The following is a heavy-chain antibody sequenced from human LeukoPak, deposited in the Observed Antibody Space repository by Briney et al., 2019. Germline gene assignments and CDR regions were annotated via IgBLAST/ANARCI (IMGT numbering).Heavy chain of an antibody. CDR2: IWYDGSNK. CDR1: GFTFSSYG. J-gene: IGHJ6*02. V-gene: IGHV3-33*01. D-gene: IGHD6-6*01. Sequence: GGSLRLSCAASGFTFSSYGMHWVRQAPGKGLEWVAVIWYDGSNKYYADPVKGRFTISRDNSKNTLYLQMNSLRAEDTAVYYCARESYSSSPNYYYYYGMDVWGQGTTVTVSS. CDR3: ARESYSSSPNYYYYYGMDV.